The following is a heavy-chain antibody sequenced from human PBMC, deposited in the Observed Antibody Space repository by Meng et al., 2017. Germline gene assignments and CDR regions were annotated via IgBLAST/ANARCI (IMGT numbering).Heavy chain of an antibody. Sequence: SVKVSCKASGGTFSSYTISWVRHAPGQGLEWMGRIIPILGIANYAQKFQGRVTITADKSTSTAYMELSSLRSEDTAVYYCATDYYGSGRSHGYWGQGTLVTV. CDR2: IIPILGIA. J-gene: IGHJ4*02. CDR1: GGTFSSYT. CDR3: ATDYYGSGRSHGY. D-gene: IGHD3-10*01. V-gene: IGHV1-69*02.